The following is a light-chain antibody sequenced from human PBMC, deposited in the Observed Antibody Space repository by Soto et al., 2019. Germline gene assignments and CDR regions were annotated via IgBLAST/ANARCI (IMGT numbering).Light chain of an antibody. V-gene: IGKV3-15*01. Sequence: EILMTQSPATLSVSPGERATLSFRASQSVDSNLAWYQQKPGQAPRLLIYGASTRATGIPARFSGSGSGTEFSLTITSLQSEDFAVYYCQQYHNWPRTFGQGTKVDIK. CDR2: GAS. J-gene: IGKJ1*01. CDR1: QSVDSN. CDR3: QQYHNWPRT.